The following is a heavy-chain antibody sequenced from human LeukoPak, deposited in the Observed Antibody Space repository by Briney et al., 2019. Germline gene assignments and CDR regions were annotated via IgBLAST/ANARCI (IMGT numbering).Heavy chain of an antibody. D-gene: IGHD3-22*01. V-gene: IGHV3-7*01. CDR3: ATYSSLNTREFQY. J-gene: IGHJ1*01. CDR2: IRQDGGET. CDR1: GLTFSRDW. Sequence: GGSLRLSCEASGLTFSRDWMGGVGQAPGKGREWVANIRQDGGETYYGDSVKGRFIISRDNAKNSLFLQMNRLRAEDTAVYYCATYSSLNTREFQYWGQGTLVTVSP.